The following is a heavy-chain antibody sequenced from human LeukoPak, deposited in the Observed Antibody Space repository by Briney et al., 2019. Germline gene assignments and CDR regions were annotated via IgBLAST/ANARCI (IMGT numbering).Heavy chain of an antibody. D-gene: IGHD3-9*01. CDR3: AQELSDIFVVRTDS. CDR1: GGSISSGGYS. V-gene: IGHV4-30-2*01. Sequence: SETLSLTCAVSGGSISSGGYSWSWIRQPPGTGLEWIGYIYHSGSTYYNPSLKSRVTISVDRSKNQFSLKLSSVTAADTAVYYCAQELSDIFVVRTDSWGQGTLVTVSS. CDR2: IYHSGST. J-gene: IGHJ4*02.